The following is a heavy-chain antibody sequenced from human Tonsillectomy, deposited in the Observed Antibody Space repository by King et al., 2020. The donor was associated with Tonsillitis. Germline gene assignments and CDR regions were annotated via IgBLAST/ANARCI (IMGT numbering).Heavy chain of an antibody. D-gene: IGHD3-22*01. CDR2: IRSKANSYAT. Sequence: VQLVESGGGLVQPGGSLKLSCAASGFTFSGSAMHWFRQASGKGLEWVGRIRSKANSYATAYAASVKGRFTISRDDSKNTAYLQMNSLKTEDTAVYYCRAMIVVDDNWFDPWGQGTLVTVSS. CDR1: GFTFSGSA. CDR3: RAMIVVDDNWFDP. V-gene: IGHV3-73*01. J-gene: IGHJ5*02.